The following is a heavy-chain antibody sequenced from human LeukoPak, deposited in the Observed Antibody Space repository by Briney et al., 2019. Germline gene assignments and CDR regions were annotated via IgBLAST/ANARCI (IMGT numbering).Heavy chain of an antibody. Sequence: ASVKVSCKASGYTFTSYYMHWVRQAPGQGLEWMGIINPSGGSTSYAQKFQGRVTMTRDTSTSTVYMELSSLRSEDTAVYYCARAGSDYCGGDCPKFDYWGQGTLVTVPS. V-gene: IGHV1-46*01. CDR2: INPSGGST. D-gene: IGHD2-21*02. J-gene: IGHJ4*02. CDR3: ARAGSDYCGGDCPKFDY. CDR1: GYTFTSYY.